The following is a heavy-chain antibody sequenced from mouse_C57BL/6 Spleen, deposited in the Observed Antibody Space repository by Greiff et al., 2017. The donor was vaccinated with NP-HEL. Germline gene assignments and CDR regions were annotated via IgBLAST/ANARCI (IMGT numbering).Heavy chain of an antibody. CDR3: ARWGFTTVVATPSYWYFDV. CDR1: GYTFTSYW. Sequence: QVQLKQPGAELVMPGASVKLSCKASGYTFTSYWMHWVKQRPGQGLEWIGEIDPSDSYTNYNQKFKGKSTLTVDKSSSTAYMQLSSLTSEDSAVYYCARWGFTTVVATPSYWYFDVWGTGTTVTVSS. J-gene: IGHJ1*03. V-gene: IGHV1-69*01. D-gene: IGHD1-1*01. CDR2: IDPSDSYT.